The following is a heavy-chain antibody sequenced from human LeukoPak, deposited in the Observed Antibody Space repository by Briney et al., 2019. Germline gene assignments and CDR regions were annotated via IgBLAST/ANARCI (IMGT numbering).Heavy chain of an antibody. D-gene: IGHD3-10*01. CDR2: LSSSGGST. V-gene: IGHV3-23*01. Sequence: QSGGSLRLSCAASGFTFSSYAMSWVRQAPGRGLEWLSTLSSSGGSTYYADSVKGRFTISRDNSKNTLYLQMNSLRAEDTAVYYCAKDRDYYGSGTYRDSIDYWGQGTLVTVSS. J-gene: IGHJ4*02. CDR1: GFTFSSYA. CDR3: AKDRDYYGSGTYRDSIDY.